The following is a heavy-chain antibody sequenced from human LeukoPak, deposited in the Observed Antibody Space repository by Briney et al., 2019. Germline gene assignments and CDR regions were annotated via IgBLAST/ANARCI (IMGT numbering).Heavy chain of an antibody. V-gene: IGHV4-30-4*01. CDR1: GGSISSGDYY. CDR3: ARADTMIVALVWVFDY. D-gene: IGHD3-22*01. J-gene: IGHJ4*02. Sequence: PSETLSLTCTVSGGSISSGDYYWSWIRQPPGKGLEWIGYIYYSGSTYYNPSLKSRVTISVDTSKNQFSLKLSSVTAADTAVYYCARADTMIVALVWVFDYWGQGTLVTVSS. CDR2: IYYSGST.